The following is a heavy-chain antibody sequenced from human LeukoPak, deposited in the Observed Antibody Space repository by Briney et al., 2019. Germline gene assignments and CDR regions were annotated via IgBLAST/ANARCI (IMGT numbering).Heavy chain of an antibody. J-gene: IGHJ4*03. CDR1: GASINNYY. V-gene: IGHV4-59*01. Sequence: SETLSLTCTVSGASINNYYWSWVRQPPLKGLEWIGYIYSTGDTSYNPSLESRVSISMDTSKNHFSREITSVTAADTAVYYCARGSRVYDRSGFHTWHDYWGHGTLVTVSS. CDR2: IYSTGDT. D-gene: IGHD3-22*01. CDR3: ARGSRVYDRSGFHTWHDY.